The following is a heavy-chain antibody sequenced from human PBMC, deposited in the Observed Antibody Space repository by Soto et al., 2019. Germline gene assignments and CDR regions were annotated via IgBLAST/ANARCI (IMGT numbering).Heavy chain of an antibody. J-gene: IGHJ4*02. CDR3: ARHYNTGAFFDY. D-gene: IGHD1-20*01. CDR1: GASVSSSHY. V-gene: IGHV4-39*01. CDR2: VSYSGSP. Sequence: QLQLQESGPGLVKSSETLSLTCSVSGASVSSSHYWGWIRQPPGKGLEWIGSVSYSGSPYYSPSFKSRITISVATSNNQVSLMVRSVTATDTAVYFCARHYNTGAFFDYWGQGKLVTVSS.